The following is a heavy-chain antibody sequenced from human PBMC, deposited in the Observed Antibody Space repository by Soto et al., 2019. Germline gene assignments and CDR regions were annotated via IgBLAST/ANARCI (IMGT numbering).Heavy chain of an antibody. V-gene: IGHV3-11*01. D-gene: IGHD2-2*01. CDR1: GSTFSDYY. Sequence: PGGSLRLSCAASGSTFSDYYMSWIRQAPGKGLEWFSYISSSGSTIYHADSVKGRFTISRDNANNSLYLQMNSLRAEDTAVYYCASRYCSSTNCYEDYYYYMDVWGKGTTVTVSS. CDR2: ISSSGSTI. J-gene: IGHJ6*03. CDR3: ASRYCSSTNCYEDYYYYMDV.